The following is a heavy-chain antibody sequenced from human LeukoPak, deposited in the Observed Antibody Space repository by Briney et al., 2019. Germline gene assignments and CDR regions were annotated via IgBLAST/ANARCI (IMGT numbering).Heavy chain of an antibody. J-gene: IGHJ4*02. CDR2: IYYSGST. CDR3: ARSSRDIVVVPAALDY. V-gene: IGHV4-30-4*08. D-gene: IGHD2-2*01. Sequence: SETLSLTCTVSGGSISSGDYHWSWIRQPPGKGLEWIGYIYYSGSTYYNPSLKSRVTISVDTSKNQFSLKLSSVTAADTAVYYCARSSRDIVVVPAALDYWGQGTLVTVSS. CDR1: GGSISSGDYH.